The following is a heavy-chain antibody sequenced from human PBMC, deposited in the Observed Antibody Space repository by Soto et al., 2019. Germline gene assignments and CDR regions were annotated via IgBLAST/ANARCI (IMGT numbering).Heavy chain of an antibody. CDR1: GFTFSSYG. V-gene: IGHV3-30*18. D-gene: IGHD6-6*01. CDR3: AKGRWGSSSNYYYGMDV. CDR2: ISYDGSNK. Sequence: GGSLRLSCSASGFTFSSYGLHWVRQAPCKGLEWVADISYDGSNKYYADSVKGRFTISRDISKNTLYLQMNSLRAEDTAVYYCAKGRWGSSSNYYYGMDVWGQGTTVTVSS. J-gene: IGHJ6*02.